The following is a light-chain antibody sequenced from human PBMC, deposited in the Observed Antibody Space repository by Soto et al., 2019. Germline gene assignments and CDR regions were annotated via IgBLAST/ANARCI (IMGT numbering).Light chain of an antibody. V-gene: IGKV1-33*01. Sequence: DIQMTQSPSSLSASVGDRVTITCQASQDISKYLDWYQQKPGKAPKLLIYDATNLETGVPSRFSGSGSGTDFTFTISSLQPEDVATYYCQQYTSLPLTFGGGTKVEIK. J-gene: IGKJ4*01. CDR3: QQYTSLPLT. CDR2: DAT. CDR1: QDISKY.